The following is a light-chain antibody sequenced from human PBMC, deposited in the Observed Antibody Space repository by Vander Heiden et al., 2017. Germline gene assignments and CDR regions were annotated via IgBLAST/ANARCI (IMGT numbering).Light chain of an antibody. CDR3: QQSFIAPLFT. Sequence: DIQMTQSPSSLCASLGDRVTITCRTSQYISSYLNWYQQKPGKAPRLLIYAASSLQDGVPSRFSGSGSGTDFTLTITDLRPEDFATYYCQQSFIAPLFTFGPGTKVDFK. CDR2: AAS. V-gene: IGKV1-39*01. CDR1: QYISSY. J-gene: IGKJ3*01.